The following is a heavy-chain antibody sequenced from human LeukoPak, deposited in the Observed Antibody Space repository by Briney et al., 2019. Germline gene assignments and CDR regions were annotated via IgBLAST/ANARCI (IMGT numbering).Heavy chain of an antibody. J-gene: IGHJ4*02. V-gene: IGHV3-43*01. Sequence: GGSLKLSCAASGFTFDDYTMHWVRQAPGKGLEWVSLINWEGGSTYYADSVKGRFTISRDNAKNSLYLQMNSLRAEDTAVYYCATESGTYSGTCFDYWGQGALVTVSS. CDR1: GFTFDDYT. D-gene: IGHD1-26*01. CDR3: ATESGTYSGTCFDY. CDR2: INWEGGST.